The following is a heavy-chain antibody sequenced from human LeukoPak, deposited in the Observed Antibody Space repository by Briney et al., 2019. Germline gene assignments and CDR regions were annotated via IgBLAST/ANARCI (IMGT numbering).Heavy chain of an antibody. CDR3: ARGTGSSRKYYFDY. D-gene: IGHD6-13*01. V-gene: IGHV6-1*01. Sequence: SQTLSLTCGISGDSVSSNSAAWNWIRQSPSRGLEWLGRTYYRSKWCNDYAVSVKSRITINPDTPKNRFSLQLNSVTPEDTAVYYCARGTGSSRKYYFDYWGQGTLVTVSS. CDR1: GDSVSSNSAA. CDR2: TYYRSKWCN. J-gene: IGHJ4*02.